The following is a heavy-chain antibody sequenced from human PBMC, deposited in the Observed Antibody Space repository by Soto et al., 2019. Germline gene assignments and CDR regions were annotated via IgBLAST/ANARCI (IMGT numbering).Heavy chain of an antibody. V-gene: IGHV3-74*01. CDR1: GFTFSSYW. CDR2: INSDGSST. J-gene: IGHJ4*02. D-gene: IGHD3-22*01. CDR3: ARDRRFWYDSSGYYSGLDY. Sequence: PGGSLRLSCAASGFTFSSYWMHWVRQAPGKGLVWVSRINSDGSSTSYADSVKGRFTISRDNAKNTLYLQMNSLRAEDTAVYYCARDRRFWYDSSGYYSGLDYWGQGTLVTVSS.